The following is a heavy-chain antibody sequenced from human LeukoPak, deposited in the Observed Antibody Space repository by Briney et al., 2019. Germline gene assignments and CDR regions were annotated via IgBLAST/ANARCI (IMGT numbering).Heavy chain of an antibody. CDR1: GGSFSGYY. D-gene: IGHD3-22*01. J-gene: IGHJ4*02. V-gene: IGHV4-34*01. CDR2: INHSGST. Sequence: SETLSLTCAVYGGSFSGYYWSWIRQPPGKGLEWIGEINHSGSTSYNPSLKSRVTISVDTSKNQFSLKLSSVTAADTAVYYCASRLTYYYGSSGPWGYWGQGTLVTVSS. CDR3: ASRLTYYYGSSGPWGY.